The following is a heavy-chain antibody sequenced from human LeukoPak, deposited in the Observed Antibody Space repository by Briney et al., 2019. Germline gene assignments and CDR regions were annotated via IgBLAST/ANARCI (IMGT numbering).Heavy chain of an antibody. J-gene: IGHJ2*01. CDR2: IGTAGEI. D-gene: IGHD6-13*01. CDR1: GFTFIRYD. V-gene: IGHV3-13*01. Sequence: GVLLLSCAASGFTFIRYDMNWVRQPTGKGLVWVSGIGTAGEIYYPGSVKGRFTISRENAKNSLYLQMNSLIAGDTAVYYCARAGYSSSWYSRYFDLWGRGTLVSVSS. CDR3: ARAGYSSSWYSRYFDL.